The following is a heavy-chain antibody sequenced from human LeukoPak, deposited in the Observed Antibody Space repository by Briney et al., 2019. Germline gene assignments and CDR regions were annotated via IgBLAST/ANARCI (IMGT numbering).Heavy chain of an antibody. D-gene: IGHD3-10*01. Sequence: GGSLRLSCAASGFTFSSYWTHWGRHAPGKGLAWVSRINTDGSSTSNADSAKGRFTVSRDNAKNTLYLQLSSLRAEDTAVYYCARGGRFGELSSSLWGQGTLVTVSS. CDR1: GFTFSSYW. CDR2: INTDGSST. J-gene: IGHJ4*02. V-gene: IGHV3-74*01. CDR3: ARGGRFGELSSSL.